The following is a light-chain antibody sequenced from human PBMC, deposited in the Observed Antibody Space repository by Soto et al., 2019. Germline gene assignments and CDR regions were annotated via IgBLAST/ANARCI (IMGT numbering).Light chain of an antibody. CDR1: QTVSSY. Sequence: ENVLTQSPGTLSLSPGERATLSCRASQTVSSYLTWYQQRPGQAPRLLIYGASKRATGIPDRFSGSGSGTDVTLPISRLEPEDFALYYCQQYGTSPITFGHGTRLEI. V-gene: IGKV3-20*01. CDR3: QQYGTSPIT. CDR2: GAS. J-gene: IGKJ5*01.